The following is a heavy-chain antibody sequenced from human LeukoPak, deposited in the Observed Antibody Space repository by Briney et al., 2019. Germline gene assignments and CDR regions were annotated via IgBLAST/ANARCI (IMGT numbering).Heavy chain of an antibody. J-gene: IGHJ6*03. Sequence: GGSLRLSCAASGFTFSNAWMNWVRQAPGKGLEWVGRIKSTTDGGTTDYAAPVKGRFTISREASESTLFLQMNSLKIEDTAVYYCTTSSYSSGLHYYYYYYMDVWGKGTTVTVSS. CDR3: TTSSYSSGLHYYYYYYMDV. V-gene: IGHV3-15*01. CDR2: IKSTTDGGTT. CDR1: GFTFSNAW. D-gene: IGHD6-19*01.